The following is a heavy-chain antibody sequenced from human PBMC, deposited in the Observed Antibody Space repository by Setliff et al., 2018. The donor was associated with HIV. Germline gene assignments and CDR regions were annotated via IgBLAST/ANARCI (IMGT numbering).Heavy chain of an antibody. CDR1: GGSISGSY. Sequence: SETLSLTCTVSGGSISGSYWNWFRRPAGQGLEWIGRIYGTGSTFYNPSFKSRATFAVDTAGSQFSLNLRTVTAADTAVYYCARDLGSGHFDYWGQGTLVTVSS. CDR2: IYGTGST. CDR3: ARDLGSGHFDY. V-gene: IGHV4-4*07. J-gene: IGHJ4*02.